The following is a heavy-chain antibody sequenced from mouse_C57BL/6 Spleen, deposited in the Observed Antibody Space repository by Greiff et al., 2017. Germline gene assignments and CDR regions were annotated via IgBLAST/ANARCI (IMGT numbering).Heavy chain of an antibody. Sequence: QVQLKQPGAELVKPGASVKLSCKASGYTFTSYWMQWVKQRPGQGLEWIGEIDPSDSYTNYNQKFKGKATLTVDPSSSTAYMQLSSLTSEDSAVYYCARVGRLRPEFAYWGQGTLVTVSA. CDR1: GYTFTSYW. J-gene: IGHJ3*01. D-gene: IGHD2-4*01. V-gene: IGHV1-50*01. CDR3: ARVGRLRPEFAY. CDR2: IDPSDSYT.